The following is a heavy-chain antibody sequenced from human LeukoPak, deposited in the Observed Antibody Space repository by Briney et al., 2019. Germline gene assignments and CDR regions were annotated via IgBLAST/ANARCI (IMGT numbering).Heavy chain of an antibody. CDR1: GYSISSGYY. Sequence: SETLSLTCAVSGYSISSGYYWGWIRQPPGKGLEWIGSIYHSGSTYYNPSLKSRVTISVDTSKNQFSLKLSSVTAADTAVYYCAGIVVVPAAMPDYGMDVWGQGTTVTVSS. V-gene: IGHV4-38-2*01. CDR2: IYHSGST. J-gene: IGHJ6*02. D-gene: IGHD2-2*01. CDR3: AGIVVVPAAMPDYGMDV.